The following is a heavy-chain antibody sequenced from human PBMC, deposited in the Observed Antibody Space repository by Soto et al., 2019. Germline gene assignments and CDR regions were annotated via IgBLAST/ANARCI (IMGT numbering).Heavy chain of an antibody. CDR3: ARDAPGWELLGGAFDY. V-gene: IGHV1-18*01. CDR2: ISAYNGNT. CDR1: GYTFTSYA. D-gene: IGHD1-26*01. Sequence: ASVKVSCKASGYTFTSYAMHWVRQAPGQRLEWMGWISAYNGNTNYAQKLQGRVTMTTDTSTSTAYMELRSLRSDDTAVYYCARDAPGWELLGGAFDYWGQGTLVT. J-gene: IGHJ4*02.